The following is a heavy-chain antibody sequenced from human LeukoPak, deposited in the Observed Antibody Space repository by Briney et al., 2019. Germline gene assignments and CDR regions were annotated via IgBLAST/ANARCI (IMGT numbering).Heavy chain of an antibody. V-gene: IGHV4-59*12. Sequence: SETLSLTCTVSGGSISSYYWSWIRQPSGKGLEWIGYIYYSGSTNYNPSLKSRVTISVDTSKNQFSLKLSSVTAADTAVYYCARAAPRYFADILTADVWGKGTTVTISS. CDR1: GGSISSYY. J-gene: IGHJ6*04. CDR2: IYYSGST. CDR3: ARAAPRYFADILTADV. D-gene: IGHD3-9*01.